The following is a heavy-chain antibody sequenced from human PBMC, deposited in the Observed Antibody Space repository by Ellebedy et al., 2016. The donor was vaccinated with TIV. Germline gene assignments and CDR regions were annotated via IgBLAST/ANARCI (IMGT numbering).Heavy chain of an antibody. V-gene: IGHV1-46*01. CDR3: ARVRGYDFGDY. Sequence: ASVKVSCXASGYTFTSYYMHWVRQAPGQGLEWMGIINPSGGSTSYAQKFQGRVTMTRDTSTSTAYMELSSLRSEDTAVYYCARVRGYDFGDYWGQGTLVTVSS. J-gene: IGHJ4*02. CDR1: GYTFTSYY. CDR2: INPSGGST. D-gene: IGHD5-12*01.